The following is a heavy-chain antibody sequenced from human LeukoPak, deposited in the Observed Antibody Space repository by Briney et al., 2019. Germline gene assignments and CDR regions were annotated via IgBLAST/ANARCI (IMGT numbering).Heavy chain of an antibody. V-gene: IGHV3-74*01. CDR3: ASQRWLQSSFDY. Sequence: SGGSLRLSCAASGFIFSTYWMHWVRQAPGKGLVWVSRINSDGSSTSYADSVKGRFTIFRDNAKNTLYLQMNSLRAEDTAVYYCASQRWLQSSFDYWGQGTLVTVSS. CDR2: INSDGSST. D-gene: IGHD5-24*01. J-gene: IGHJ4*02. CDR1: GFIFSTYW.